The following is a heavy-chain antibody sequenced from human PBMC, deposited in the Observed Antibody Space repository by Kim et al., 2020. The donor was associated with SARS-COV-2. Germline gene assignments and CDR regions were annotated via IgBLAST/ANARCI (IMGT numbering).Heavy chain of an antibody. CDR3: AKEGRGDYVFYYYGMDV. J-gene: IGHJ6*02. CDR2: VSGGGDST. D-gene: IGHD4-17*01. V-gene: IGHV3-23*01. Sequence: GGSLRLSCVGSGFTFRTYAMTWVRQAPGKGLEWVSGVSGGGDSTHYADSVKGRFTISRDNSKNTLYLQINSLRVEDTAVYYCAKEGRGDYVFYYYGMDVWGQGTTVTVSS. CDR1: GFTFRTYA.